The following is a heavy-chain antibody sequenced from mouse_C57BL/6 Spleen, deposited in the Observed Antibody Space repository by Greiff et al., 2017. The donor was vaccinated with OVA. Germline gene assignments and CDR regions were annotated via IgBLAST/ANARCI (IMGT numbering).Heavy chain of an antibody. CDR2: IYPGSGST. CDR3: ARGDGYHWMDY. Sequence: QVQLQQPGAELVKPGASVKMSCKASGYTFTSYWITWVKQRPGQGLEWIGDIYPGSGSTNYNEKFKSKATLTVDTSSITAYMQLSSLTSEDSAVYYCARGDGYHWMDYWGQGTSVTVSS. V-gene: IGHV1-55*01. CDR1: GYTFTSYW. J-gene: IGHJ4*01. D-gene: IGHD2-3*01.